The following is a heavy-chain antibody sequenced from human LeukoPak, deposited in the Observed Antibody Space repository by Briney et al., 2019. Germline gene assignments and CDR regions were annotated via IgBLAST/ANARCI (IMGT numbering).Heavy chain of an antibody. D-gene: IGHD3-3*01. CDR1: GGSFSGYY. CDR3: ARRFFWSGYYAY. Sequence: SETLSLTCAVYGGSFSGYYWSWIRQPPGKGLGWIGEINHSGSTNYNPSLKSRVTISVDTSKNQFSLKLSSVTAADTAVYYCARRFFWSGYYAYWGQGTLVTVSS. CDR2: INHSGST. J-gene: IGHJ4*02. V-gene: IGHV4-34*01.